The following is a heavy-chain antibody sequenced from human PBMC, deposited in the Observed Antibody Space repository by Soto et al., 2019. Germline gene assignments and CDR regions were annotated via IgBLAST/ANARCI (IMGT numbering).Heavy chain of an antibody. V-gene: IGHV3-23*01. CDR2: ISGSGGST. D-gene: IGHD3-16*02. CDR1: GFTFSSYA. Sequence: GGSLRLSCAASGFTFSSYAMSWVRQAPGKGLEWVSAISGSGGSTYYADSVKGRFTISRDNSKNTLYLQMNSLRAEDTAVYYCAKDSDLYDYVWGSYLRYFDLWGRGTLVTVSS. J-gene: IGHJ2*01. CDR3: AKDSDLYDYVWGSYLRYFDL.